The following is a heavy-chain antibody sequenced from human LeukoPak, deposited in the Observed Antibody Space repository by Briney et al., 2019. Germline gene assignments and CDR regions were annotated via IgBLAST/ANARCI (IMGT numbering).Heavy chain of an antibody. V-gene: IGHV1-2*02. D-gene: IGHD3-22*01. CDR1: GYTFTGYY. CDR2: INPNSGGT. Sequence: ASVKVSCKASGYTFTGYYMHWVRQVPGQGLEWMGWINPNSGGTNYAQKFQGRVTMTRDTSISTAYMELSSLRSDDTAVCYCARESYDSSGYYDTRGVQGRFDYWGQGTLVTVSS. CDR3: ARESYDSSGYYDTRGVQGRFDY. J-gene: IGHJ4*02.